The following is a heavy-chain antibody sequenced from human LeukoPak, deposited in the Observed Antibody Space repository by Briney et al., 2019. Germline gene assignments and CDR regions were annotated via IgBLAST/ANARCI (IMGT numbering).Heavy chain of an antibody. D-gene: IGHD2-21*02. V-gene: IGHV4-39*07. CDR2: IYYSGST. CDR1: GGSISSSSYY. J-gene: IGHJ6*02. CDR3: ARTRRHIVVVTATRRDYYGMDV. Sequence: SETLSLTCTVSGGSISSSSYYWGWIRQPPGKGLEWIGSIYYSGSTYYNPSLKSRVTISVDTSKNQFSLKLSSVTAADTAVYYCARTRRHIVVVTATRRDYYGMDVWGQGTTVTVSS.